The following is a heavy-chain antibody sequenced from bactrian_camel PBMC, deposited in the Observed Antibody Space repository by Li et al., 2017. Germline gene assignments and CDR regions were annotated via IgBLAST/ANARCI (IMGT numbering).Heavy chain of an antibody. CDR2: IYRGGDTT. Sequence: HVQLVESGGGSVQAGGSPRLSCEISGYHSRNFCMGWFRQAPGKVREGVAAIYRGGDTTVYADSVKGRFTISEDTAKKTLSLQMNSLNPEDTAMYYCAADPFRRHSCEADFPYWGQGTQVTVS. CDR1: GYHSRNFC. J-gene: IGHJ6*01. V-gene: IGHV3S1*01. CDR3: AADPFRRHSCEADFPY.